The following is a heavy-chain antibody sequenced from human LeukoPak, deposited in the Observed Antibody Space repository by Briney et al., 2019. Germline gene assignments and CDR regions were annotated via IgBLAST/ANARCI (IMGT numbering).Heavy chain of an antibody. CDR1: GYTFTHYG. CDR3: AIGIRSPLFDY. V-gene: IGHV1-18*01. CDR2: INTYNGDT. Sequence: GASVTVSCTASGYTFTHYGITWVRQAPGQGLAWMGWINTYNGDTKCSQKLQGRVTMTTDTSTSTAFMELRSLRSDHSAVYYCAIGIRSPLFDYWGLGTLVTVSP. J-gene: IGHJ4*02. D-gene: IGHD3-16*01.